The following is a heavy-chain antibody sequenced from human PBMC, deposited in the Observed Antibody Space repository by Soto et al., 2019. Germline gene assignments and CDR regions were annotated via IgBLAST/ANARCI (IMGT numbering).Heavy chain of an antibody. Sequence: ASETLSLTCAVSGGSISSSNWWSWVRQPPGKGLEWIGEIYHSGSTNYNPSLKSRVTISVDKSKNQFSLKLSSVTAADTAVYYCAREYGSGSYSNDAFDIWGQGTMVTVSS. D-gene: IGHD3-10*01. CDR2: IYHSGST. CDR3: AREYGSGSYSNDAFDI. V-gene: IGHV4-4*02. J-gene: IGHJ3*02. CDR1: GGSISSSNW.